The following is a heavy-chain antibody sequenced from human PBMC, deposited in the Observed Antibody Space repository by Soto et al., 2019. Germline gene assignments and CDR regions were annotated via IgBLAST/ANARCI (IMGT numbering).Heavy chain of an antibody. J-gene: IGHJ5*02. CDR2: ISGSGGST. CDR3: AAPPSAAMLVGWFDP. V-gene: IGHV3-23*01. Sequence: EVQLLESGGGLVQPGGSLRLSCAASGFTFSSYAMSWVRQAPGKGLEWVSAISGSGGSTYYADSVKGRFTISRDNSKNTLYLQMNSLRAEDTAVYYCAAPPSAAMLVGWFDPWGQGTLVTVSS. D-gene: IGHD2-2*01. CDR1: GFTFSSYA.